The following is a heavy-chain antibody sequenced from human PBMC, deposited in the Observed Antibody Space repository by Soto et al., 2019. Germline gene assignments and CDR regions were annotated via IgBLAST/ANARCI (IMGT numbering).Heavy chain of an antibody. CDR3: ARFRADGDSVP. J-gene: IGHJ5*02. CDR1: GFAFSNYW. Sequence: ELQLVQSGGGLVQPGGSLRLSCAASGFAFSNYWMHWVRQAPGKGLVWVSRINGDGSSTSYADSVRGRFTISRDNAENAPYLQMNSLRPEDTALYSCARFRADGDSVPWGQGTLVTVSS. CDR2: INGDGSST. D-gene: IGHD4-17*01. V-gene: IGHV3-74*01.